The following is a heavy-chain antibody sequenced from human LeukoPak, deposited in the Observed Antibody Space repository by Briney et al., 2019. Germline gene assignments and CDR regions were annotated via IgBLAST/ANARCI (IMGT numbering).Heavy chain of an antibody. CDR2: IKQDGNEK. J-gene: IGHJ6*03. D-gene: IGHD3-9*01. CDR1: GFRFNTYW. CDR3: ARGSIGSYFDWLFPAHYYYYYYMDV. V-gene: IGHV3-7*01. Sequence: GGSLRLSCAASGFRFNTYWMSWVRQAPGKGLEWVANIKQDGNEKYYADSVKGRFTISRDNAKNSLYLQMNSLRAEDTAVYYCARGSIGSYFDWLFPAHYYYYYYMDVWGKGTTVTISS.